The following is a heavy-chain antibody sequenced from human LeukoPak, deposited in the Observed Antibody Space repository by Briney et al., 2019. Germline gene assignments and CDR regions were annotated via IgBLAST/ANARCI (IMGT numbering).Heavy chain of an antibody. J-gene: IGHJ4*02. V-gene: IGHV1-2*02. Sequence: ASVKVSCKASGYTFTGYYMHWVRQAPGQGLEWMGWINPNSGGRNYAQKFQGRVTMTRDTSISTAYMELSRLRSDDTAVYYCARDYDFWSGYYYFDYWGQGTLVTVSS. CDR1: GYTFTGYY. CDR3: ARDYDFWSGYYYFDY. D-gene: IGHD3-3*01. CDR2: INPNSGGR.